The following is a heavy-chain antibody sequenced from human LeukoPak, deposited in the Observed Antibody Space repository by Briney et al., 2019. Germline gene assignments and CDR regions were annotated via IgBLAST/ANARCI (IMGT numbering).Heavy chain of an antibody. CDR1: GGSITSSYY. CDR3: ARDSAMAGGYPALRYFDY. V-gene: IGHV4-39*02. D-gene: IGHD5-18*01. J-gene: IGHJ4*02. CDR2: IYYSGST. Sequence: PSETLSLTCTVSGGSITSSYYWGWIRQPPGKGLEWIGSIYYSGSTYYKPSLKSRLTISVDTSKNQFSLNLNSVAAADTAVYYCARDSAMAGGYPALRYFDYWGQGTLVTVSS.